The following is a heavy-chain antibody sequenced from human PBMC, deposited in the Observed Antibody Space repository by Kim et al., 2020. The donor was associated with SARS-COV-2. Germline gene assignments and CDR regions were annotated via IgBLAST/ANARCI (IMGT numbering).Heavy chain of an antibody. D-gene: IGHD6-13*01. J-gene: IGHJ6*02. V-gene: IGHV4-59*01. Sequence: SETLSLTCTVSGGSISSYYWSWIRQPPGKGLEWIGYIYYSGSTNYNPSLKSRVTISVDTSKNQFSLKLSSVTAADTAVYYCARDQKLSYSSSWYGGGGYYYYGMDVWGQGTTVTVSS. CDR1: GGSISSYY. CDR2: IYYSGST. CDR3: ARDQKLSYSSSWYGGGGYYYYGMDV.